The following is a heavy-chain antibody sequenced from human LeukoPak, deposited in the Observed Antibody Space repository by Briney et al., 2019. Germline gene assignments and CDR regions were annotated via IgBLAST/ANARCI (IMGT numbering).Heavy chain of an antibody. J-gene: IGHJ4*02. CDR1: GFHG. CDR2: MQYDGSDK. D-gene: IGHD1-26*01. V-gene: IGHV3-30*02. CDR3: ATDGGKWELLFDY. Sequence: QPGGSLRLSCAVSGFHGMHWVRQAPGKGLAWVAFMQYDGSDKSYADSAKGRFTISRDNSKNTLYLQMNSLRPEDTAVYSCATDGGKWELLFDYWGQGTLVTVSS.